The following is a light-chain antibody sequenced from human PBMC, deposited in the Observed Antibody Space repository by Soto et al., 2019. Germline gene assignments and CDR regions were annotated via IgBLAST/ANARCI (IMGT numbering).Light chain of an antibody. Sequence: VLTQPPSASGTPGQTVTISCSGSSSNIGSKNVNWYQQLPGAAPKLLIYRNNQWPSGVPDRFSGSKSGTSASLAISGLQSEDEGDYYCAAWDERLNGVVFGGGTKLTVL. J-gene: IGLJ2*01. CDR2: RNN. V-gene: IGLV1-44*01. CDR3: AAWDERLNGVV. CDR1: SSNIGSKN.